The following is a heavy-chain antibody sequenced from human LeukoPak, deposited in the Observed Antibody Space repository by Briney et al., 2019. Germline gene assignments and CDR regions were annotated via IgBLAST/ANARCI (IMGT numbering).Heavy chain of an antibody. D-gene: IGHD3-10*01. CDR2: IYTSGST. Sequence: SETLSLTCTVSGGSISSYYWSWIRQPAGKGPEWIGRIYTSGSTNYNPSLKSRVTMSVDTSRNQFSLKLSSVTAADTAVYYCARDQYDYYGSGSLPGYMDVWGKGTTVTVSS. V-gene: IGHV4-4*07. J-gene: IGHJ6*03. CDR1: GGSISSYY. CDR3: ARDQYDYYGSGSLPGYMDV.